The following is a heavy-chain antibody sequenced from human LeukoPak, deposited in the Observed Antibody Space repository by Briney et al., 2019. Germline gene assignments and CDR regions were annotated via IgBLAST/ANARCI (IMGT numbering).Heavy chain of an antibody. V-gene: IGHV3-30*02. CDR2: MLYDGSNK. Sequence: GGSLRLSCKASGVTFSSYGIHWVRQAPGKGLEWVAFMLYDGSNKYYADSVKGRFTISRDNSKNTLYLQMNSLRAEDTAVYYCSKVGSQANPQLALDYRGKGTLVTVSA. J-gene: IGHJ4*02. CDR3: SKVGSQANPQLALDY. D-gene: IGHD2-2*01. CDR1: GVTFSSYG.